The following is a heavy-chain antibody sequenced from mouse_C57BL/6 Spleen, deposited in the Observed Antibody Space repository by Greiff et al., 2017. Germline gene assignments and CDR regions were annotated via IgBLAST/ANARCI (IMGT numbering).Heavy chain of an antibody. CDR3: AREGNYGSSYEAMDY. CDR1: GYSITSGYY. J-gene: IGHJ4*01. CDR2: ISYDGSN. Sequence: EVQLVESGPGLVKPSQSLSLTCSVTGYSITSGYYWNWIRQFPGNKLEWMGYISYDGSNNYNPSLKNRISITRDTSKNQFFLKLNSVTTEDTATYYGAREGNYGSSYEAMDYWGQGTSVTVSS. V-gene: IGHV3-6*01. D-gene: IGHD1-1*01.